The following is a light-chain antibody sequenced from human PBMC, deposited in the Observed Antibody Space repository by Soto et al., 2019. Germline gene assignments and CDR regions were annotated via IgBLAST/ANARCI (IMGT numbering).Light chain of an antibody. V-gene: IGKV1-5*03. CDR3: QQYNNYLWT. Sequence: DIQMTQSPSTLSASVGDRVTITCRASQSISSWLAWYQQKPGKAPKLLIYKASSLESGVPSRFSGSGSGTEFTLTISSLQPDDFANYYCQQYNNYLWTFGQGTKVEIK. J-gene: IGKJ1*01. CDR2: KAS. CDR1: QSISSW.